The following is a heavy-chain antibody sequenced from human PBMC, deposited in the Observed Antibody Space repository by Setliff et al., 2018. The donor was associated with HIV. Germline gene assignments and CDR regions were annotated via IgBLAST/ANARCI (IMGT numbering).Heavy chain of an antibody. Sequence: SETLSLTCTVSGGSINSGSYYWNWIRQPAGKGLEWIGHIYASGSTKYNPSLKSRVTISADTSKNQFSLNLSSVTAAETAVYYCARVGYHGSGRYSFDYWGQGTLVTVSS. CDR1: GGSINSGSYY. CDR2: IYASGST. D-gene: IGHD3-10*01. CDR3: ARVGYHGSGRYSFDY. V-gene: IGHV4-61*09. J-gene: IGHJ4*02.